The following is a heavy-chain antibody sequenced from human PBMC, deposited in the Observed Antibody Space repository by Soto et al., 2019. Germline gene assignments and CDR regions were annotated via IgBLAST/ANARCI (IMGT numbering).Heavy chain of an antibody. CDR2: ISPIFGTP. CDR3: ARVVVGSRLSLDY. J-gene: IGHJ4*02. D-gene: IGHD1-26*01. V-gene: IGHV1-69*01. Sequence: QVQLVQSGAEVKKPGSSVTVTCKASGGTFSSYTISWVRQAPGQGLEWMAGISPIFGTPIYAQKFQVRVTITADDSTMTAYMEMNRLTSEDTAVYYCARVVVGSRLSLDYWGQGTLVTISS. CDR1: GGTFSSYT.